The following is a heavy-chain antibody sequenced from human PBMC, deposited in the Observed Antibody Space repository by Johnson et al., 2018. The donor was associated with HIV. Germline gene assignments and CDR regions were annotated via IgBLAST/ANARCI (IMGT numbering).Heavy chain of an antibody. CDR3: ARGGGGWEEGALDI. CDR2: ISYYGSNK. CDR1: GFTFSSYA. Sequence: QVQLVESGGGLVQPGGSLRLSCAASGFTFSSYAMSWVRQAPGKGLEWVAVISYYGSNKYYADSVKGRFTILRDNSKNTLYLQMNSLRVEDTAVYYCARGGGGWEEGALDIWGQGTMVTVSS. V-gene: IGHV3-30-3*01. D-gene: IGHD6-19*01. J-gene: IGHJ3*02.